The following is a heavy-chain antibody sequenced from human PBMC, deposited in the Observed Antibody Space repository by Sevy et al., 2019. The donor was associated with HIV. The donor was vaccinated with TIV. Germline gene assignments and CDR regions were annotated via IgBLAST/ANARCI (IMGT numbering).Heavy chain of an antibody. CDR1: GYNFNTYG. V-gene: IGHV1-18*01. Sequence: ASVKVSCKASGYNFNTYGITWVRQAPGQGLEWMGWIGVNNGKTNYAARLQARISMTADTSTSTVYMELRTLISDDTAIYFCARDSYYYDMHSSYRPPDYWGQGTLVTVSS. CDR3: ARDSYYYDMHSSYRPPDY. J-gene: IGHJ4*02. CDR2: IGVNNGKT. D-gene: IGHD3-22*01.